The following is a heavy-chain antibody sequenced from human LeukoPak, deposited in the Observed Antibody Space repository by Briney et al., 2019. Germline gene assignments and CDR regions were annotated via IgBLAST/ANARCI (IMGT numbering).Heavy chain of an antibody. CDR3: ARAGTRPLTSYYSYHYSLDV. CDR1: GYTFSNYD. CDR2: VNPNSGNT. D-gene: IGHD6-19*01. J-gene: IGHJ6*03. Sequence: ASVKVSCKASGYTFSNYDINWVRQAPGQGLEWMGWVNPNSGNTGYAQKFQGRVTMTRNTSLSTAYMELRSLRSEDTAVYYCARAGTRPLTSYYSYHYSLDVWGKGTTVTLSS. V-gene: IGHV1-8*01.